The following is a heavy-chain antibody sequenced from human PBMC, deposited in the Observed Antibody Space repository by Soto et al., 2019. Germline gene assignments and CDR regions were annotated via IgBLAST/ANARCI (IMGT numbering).Heavy chain of an antibody. CDR1: GFTFSSYG. CDR2: ISYDGSNK. Sequence: GGSLRLSCAASGFTFSSYGMHWVRQAPGKGLEWVAVISYDGSNKYYADSVKGRFTISRDNSKNTLYLQMNSLRAEDTAVYYCAKVQTITYYSDSSCCGAFDIWCQGTMVTVSS. J-gene: IGHJ3*02. D-gene: IGHD3-22*01. CDR3: AKVQTITYYSDSSCCGAFDI. V-gene: IGHV3-30*18.